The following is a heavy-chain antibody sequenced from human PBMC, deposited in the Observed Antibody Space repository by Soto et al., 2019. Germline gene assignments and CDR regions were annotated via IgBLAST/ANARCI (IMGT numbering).Heavy chain of an antibody. V-gene: IGHV1-8*01. Sequence: QVQLVQSGAEVKKPGASVKVSCKASGYTFTSYDINWVRQATGQGLEWMGWMNPNSGNTGYAQKFQGRVTMTRNTSISTAYMELSSLRSEDTAVYYCARGKWLVLYYYYGMDVWGQGTTVTVSS. CDR1: GYTFTSYD. CDR2: MNPNSGNT. CDR3: ARGKWLVLYYYYGMDV. J-gene: IGHJ6*02. D-gene: IGHD6-19*01.